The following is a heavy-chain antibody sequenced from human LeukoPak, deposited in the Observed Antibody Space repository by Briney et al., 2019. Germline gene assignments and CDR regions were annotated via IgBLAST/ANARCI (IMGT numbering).Heavy chain of an antibody. CDR3: ARKAGYYYGSGDY. Sequence: GGSLRLSCAVSGFTFSSYAMSWVRQAPGKGLEWVSAISGSGGGTFYADSVKGRFTISRDNSKNTLYLEMNSLRAEDTAVYYCARKAGYYYGSGDYWGQGTLVTVSS. CDR2: ISGSGGGT. D-gene: IGHD3-10*01. J-gene: IGHJ4*02. CDR1: GFTFSSYA. V-gene: IGHV3-23*01.